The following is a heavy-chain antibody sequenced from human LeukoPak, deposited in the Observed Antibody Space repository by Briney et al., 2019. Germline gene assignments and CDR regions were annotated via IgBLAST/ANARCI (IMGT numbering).Heavy chain of an antibody. Sequence: PGGSLRLSCAASGFTFSGSWMSWVRQAPGKGLERVANINQDGSAKNYLDSVKGRFTISIDRGKNSLYLQMNSLRDEDTAVYYCARELSWSGRDYWGQGTLVTVSS. J-gene: IGHJ4*02. CDR1: GFTFSGSW. CDR2: INQDGSAK. D-gene: IGHD3-3*01. V-gene: IGHV3-7*01. CDR3: ARELSWSGRDY.